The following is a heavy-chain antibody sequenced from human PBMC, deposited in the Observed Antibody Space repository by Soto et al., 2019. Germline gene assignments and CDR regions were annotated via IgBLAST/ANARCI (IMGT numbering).Heavy chain of an antibody. V-gene: IGHV3-7*03. J-gene: IGHJ4*02. CDR2: IRQDGGSQ. CDR1: GLTFTTYW. D-gene: IGHD3-10*01. CDR3: VRGGHGSGSYLGSH. Sequence: EVQLVESGGGLAQPGGSLRLSCVVSGLTFTTYWMSWVRQAPGKGLEWVANIRQDGGSQYYVDSVKGRFTISRDNAKNSVYLRMDSLRAEDTAVYYCVRGGHGSGSYLGSHWGQGVLVTVSS.